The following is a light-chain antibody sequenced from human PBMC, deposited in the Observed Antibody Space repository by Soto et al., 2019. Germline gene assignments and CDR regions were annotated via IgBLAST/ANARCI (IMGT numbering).Light chain of an antibody. J-gene: IGKJ2*01. Sequence: AIRMTQSPSSLSASTGDRVTITCRASQGISSYLAWYQQKPGKATKLLIYAASTLQSGVPSRFSGSGSGTDFTLTISRLQSEDFATYYCQQYYSYPYTFGQGTKLEIK. V-gene: IGKV1-8*01. CDR2: AAS. CDR3: QQYYSYPYT. CDR1: QGISSY.